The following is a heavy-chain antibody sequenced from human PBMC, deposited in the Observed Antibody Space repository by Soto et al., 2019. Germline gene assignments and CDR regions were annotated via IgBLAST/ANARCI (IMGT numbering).Heavy chain of an antibody. CDR1: GGSINTFDVS. CDR2: IYQSGRT. Sequence: TLSLTCAVSGGSINTFDVSWSWIQQPPGRGLEWVGSIYQSGRTYYIPSLKSRVTMSLEKSKNQFSLKINSVVAADTAIYYCAREMTIFGVAPGGGVDVWGQATTVTVSS. V-gene: IGHV4-30-2*01. J-gene: IGHJ6*02. CDR3: AREMTIFGVAPGGGVDV. D-gene: IGHD3-3*01.